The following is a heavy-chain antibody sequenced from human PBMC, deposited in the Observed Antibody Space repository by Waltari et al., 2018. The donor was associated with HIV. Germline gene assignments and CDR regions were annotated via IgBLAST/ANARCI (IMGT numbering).Heavy chain of an antibody. V-gene: IGHV4-38-2*01. Sequence: QVQLQESGPGLVKPSETLSLTCAVSGYSISSGYYWGWIRPPPGTGLEWIGSIYHSGSTYYNPSLKSRVTISVDTSKNQFSLKLSSVTAADTAVYYCARQIQCSGGSCHDAYFDYWGQGTLVTVSS. CDR2: IYHSGST. CDR3: ARQIQCSGGSCHDAYFDY. J-gene: IGHJ4*02. D-gene: IGHD2-15*01. CDR1: GYSISSGYY.